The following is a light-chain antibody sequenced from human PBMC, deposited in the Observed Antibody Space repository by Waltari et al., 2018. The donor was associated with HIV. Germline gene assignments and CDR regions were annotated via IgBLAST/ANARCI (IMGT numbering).Light chain of an antibody. V-gene: IGLV1-40*01. CDR1: SSNIGAGYD. CDR3: QSYDSSLSGSWV. CDR2: VNI. Sequence: QSVLTQPPSVSGAPGQRVTISCTGSSSNIGAGYDVHWYQHLPGTAPKLLIYVNIERPSGCPDRFSGAKSGTSASLAITGLQAEDEADYYCQSYDSSLSGSWVFGGGTKLTVL. J-gene: IGLJ3*02.